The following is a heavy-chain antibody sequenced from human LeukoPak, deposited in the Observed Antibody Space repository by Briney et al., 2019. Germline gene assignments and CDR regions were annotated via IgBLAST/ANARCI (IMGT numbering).Heavy chain of an antibody. D-gene: IGHD4-17*01. J-gene: IGHJ6*02. CDR3: ARDAVTVYGMDV. V-gene: IGHV1-8*03. Sequence: ASVKVSCKASGYTFTSYDINWVRQATGQGLEWMGWMNPNSGNTGYAQKFQGRVTITRNTSISTAYMELSSLRSEDTAVYYCARDAVTVYGMDVWGQGTTVTVSS. CDR2: MNPNSGNT. CDR1: GYTFTSYD.